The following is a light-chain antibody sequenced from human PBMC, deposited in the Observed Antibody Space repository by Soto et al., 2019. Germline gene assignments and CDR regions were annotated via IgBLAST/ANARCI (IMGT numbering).Light chain of an antibody. CDR2: GAS. J-gene: IGKJ1*01. CDR3: QQYITYST. V-gene: IGKV1-5*01. CDR1: QSISTS. Sequence: DIQMTQSPSTLSASVGDTVTITCRASQSISTSLAWYQQKPGKAPNLLISGASTLEEGVPSRFRGSGSGTEFTLTLTSLQTDDFATYYCQQYITYSTFGQGTRVEIE.